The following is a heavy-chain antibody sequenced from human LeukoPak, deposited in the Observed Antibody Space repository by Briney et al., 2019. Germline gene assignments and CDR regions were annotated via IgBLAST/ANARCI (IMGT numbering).Heavy chain of an antibody. J-gene: IGHJ3*02. Sequence: SETLSLTCTVSGGSISSYYWSWIRQPPGKGLEWIGYIYYSGSTNYNPSLKSRVTISVDTSKNQFSLKLSSVTAADTAVYYCAGGQYGSGSYPPGAFGIWGQGTMVTVSS. CDR1: GGSISSYY. CDR3: AGGQYGSGSYPPGAFGI. D-gene: IGHD3-10*01. V-gene: IGHV4-59*01. CDR2: IYYSGST.